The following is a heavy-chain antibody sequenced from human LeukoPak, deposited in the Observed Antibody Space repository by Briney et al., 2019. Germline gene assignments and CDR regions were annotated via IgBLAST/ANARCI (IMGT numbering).Heavy chain of an antibody. CDR2: INPSGGST. CDR3: AGGCSGGSCYSYYYYGMDV. CDR1: GYTFTSYY. Sequence: ASVKVSCKASGYTFTSYYMHWVRQAPGQGLEWIGIINPSGGSTSYAQKFQGRVTMTRDTSTSTVYMELSSLRSEDTAVYYCAGGCSGGSCYSYYYYGMDVWGQGTTVTVSS. J-gene: IGHJ6*02. V-gene: IGHV1-46*01. D-gene: IGHD2-15*01.